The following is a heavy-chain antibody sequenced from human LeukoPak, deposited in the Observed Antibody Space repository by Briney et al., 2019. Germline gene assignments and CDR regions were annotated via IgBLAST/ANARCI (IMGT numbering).Heavy chain of an antibody. CDR3: ASWSAAGDFDY. CDR2: VGTSGDNT. Sequence: GGSLRLSCAASGFSFSGYVMSWVRQAPGKGLEWVSAVGTSGDNTYYADSVKGRFTIARDNSKNTLYLQMNSLRAEDTAVYYCASWSAAGDFDYWGQGTLVTVSS. J-gene: IGHJ4*02. D-gene: IGHD6-13*01. V-gene: IGHV3-23*01. CDR1: GFSFSGYV.